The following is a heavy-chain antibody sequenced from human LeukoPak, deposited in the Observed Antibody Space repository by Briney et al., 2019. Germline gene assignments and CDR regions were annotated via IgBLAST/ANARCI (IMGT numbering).Heavy chain of an antibody. CDR2: IRYDGSNK. Sequence: GGSLRLSCAASGFTFSSYGMHWVRQAPGKGLEWVAFIRYDGSNKYYADSVKGRFTISRDNSKNTLYLQMNSLRAEDTAVYYCAKFGRGSSSWDFDYWGQGTLVTVSS. D-gene: IGHD6-13*01. CDR1: GFTFSSYG. V-gene: IGHV3-30*02. J-gene: IGHJ4*02. CDR3: AKFGRGSSSWDFDY.